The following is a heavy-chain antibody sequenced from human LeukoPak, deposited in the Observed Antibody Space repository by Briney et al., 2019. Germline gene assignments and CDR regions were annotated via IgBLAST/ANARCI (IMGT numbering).Heavy chain of an antibody. CDR2: ISGSGSST. CDR3: AKTHDYHDSSGYFNAKCFQH. CDR1: GFTFITYA. D-gene: IGHD3-22*01. Sequence: PGGSLRLSCAASGFTFITYAMSWVRQAPGKGLEWVSAISGSGSSTYYADSVKGRFTISRDNSKNTLYLQMNSLRAEDTAVYYCAKTHDYHDSSGYFNAKCFQHWGQGTLVTVSS. J-gene: IGHJ1*01. V-gene: IGHV3-23*01.